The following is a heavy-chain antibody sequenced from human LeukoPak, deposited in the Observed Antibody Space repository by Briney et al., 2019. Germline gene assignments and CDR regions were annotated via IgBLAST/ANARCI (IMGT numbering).Heavy chain of an antibody. J-gene: IGHJ4*02. V-gene: IGHV4-61*02. D-gene: IGHD2-2*01. CDR2: IYTSGST. Sequence: PSETLSLTCTVSGGSISSGSYYWSWIRQPAGKGLEWIGRIYTSGSTNYNPSLKSRVTISVDTSKNQFSLKLSSVTAADTAVYYCARGIPLVVPAANYFDYWGQGTLVTVSS. CDR1: GGSISSGSYY. CDR3: ARGIPLVVPAANYFDY.